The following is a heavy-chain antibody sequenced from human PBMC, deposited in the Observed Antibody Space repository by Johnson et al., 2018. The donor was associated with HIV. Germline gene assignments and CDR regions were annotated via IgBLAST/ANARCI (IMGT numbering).Heavy chain of an antibody. V-gene: IGHV3-9*01. CDR3: ARRKGSSNWYGGAFDI. CDR1: GFSFEDYA. CDR2: ISWNSINI. D-gene: IGHD3-10*01. Sequence: VQLVESGGGLVQPGRSLRLSCTASGFSFEDYAMHWVRQAPGKGLEWVSGISWNSINIDYADSVKGRFAISRDNAKNCLYLQMNSLMPEDTALYYCARRKGSSNWYGGAFDIWGQGTMVIVSS. J-gene: IGHJ3*02.